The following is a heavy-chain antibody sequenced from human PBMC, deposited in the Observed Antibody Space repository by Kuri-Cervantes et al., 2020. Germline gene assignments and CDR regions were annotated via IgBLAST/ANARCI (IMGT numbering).Heavy chain of an antibody. Sequence: GSLRPSCAASGFTFSSYSMNWVRQPPGKGLEWIGEINHSGSTNYNPSLKSRVTISVDTSKNQFSLKLSSVTAADTAVYYCARGRALAAAGHYYYYYMDVWGKGTTVTVSS. D-gene: IGHD6-13*01. J-gene: IGHJ6*03. V-gene: IGHV4-34*01. CDR2: INHSGST. CDR3: ARGRALAAAGHYYYYYMDV. CDR1: GFTFSSYS.